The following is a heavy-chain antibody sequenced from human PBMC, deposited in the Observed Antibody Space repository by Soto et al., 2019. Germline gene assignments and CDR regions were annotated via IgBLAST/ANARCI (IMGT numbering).Heavy chain of an antibody. CDR2: VSYDGTNK. J-gene: IGHJ4*02. CDR1: GFTFSNYG. Sequence: QVQLVESGGGVVQPGRSLRLSCAASGFTFSNYGIHWVRQAPGKGLEWVATVSYDGTNKNYADSVKGRFTISRDKSKNTLYLQMNSLRTDDTAVYYCAKNRGYGDDEPLDDWGQGTLVIVSS. V-gene: IGHV3-30*18. CDR3: AKNRGYGDDEPLDD. D-gene: IGHD4-17*01.